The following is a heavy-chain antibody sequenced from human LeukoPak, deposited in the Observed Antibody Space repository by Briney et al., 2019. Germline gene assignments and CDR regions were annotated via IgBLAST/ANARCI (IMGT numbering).Heavy chain of an antibody. CDR3: ARLKARYSSSWYMDYYYYYGMDV. Sequence: SETLSLTCTVSGYSISSGYYWGWIRQPPGKGLEWIGSIYHSGSTYYNPSLKSRVTISVDTSKNQFSLKLSSVTAADTAVYYCARLKARYSSSWYMDYYYYYGMDVWGQGTTVTVSS. CDR1: GYSISSGYY. V-gene: IGHV4-38-2*02. J-gene: IGHJ6*02. CDR2: IYHSGST. D-gene: IGHD6-13*01.